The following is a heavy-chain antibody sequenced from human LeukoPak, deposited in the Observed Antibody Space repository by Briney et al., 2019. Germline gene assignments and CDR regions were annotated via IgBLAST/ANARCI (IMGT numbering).Heavy chain of an antibody. Sequence: LRLSCAASGFTFSSYAMSWVRQAPGKGLEWIGYIYYSGSTYYNPSLKSRVTISVDTSKNQFSLKLSSVTAADTAVYYCARVDTAMVPPDYWGQGTLVTVSS. CDR3: ARVDTAMVPPDY. CDR1: GFTFSSYA. D-gene: IGHD5-18*01. J-gene: IGHJ4*02. V-gene: IGHV4-30-4*08. CDR2: IYYSGST.